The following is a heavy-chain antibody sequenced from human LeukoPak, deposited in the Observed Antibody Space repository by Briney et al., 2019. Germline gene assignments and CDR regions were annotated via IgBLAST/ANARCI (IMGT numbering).Heavy chain of an antibody. Sequence: GGCLRLSCAASGFTFDDYAMHWVRQAPGKGLEWVSGMSCNGGGKDYADSVKGRFTISIDNGKKSLYLQMNSLRAEDTALYYCATDNGPTVTGGSVDHWGQGTLVTVPS. J-gene: IGHJ1*01. CDR2: MSCNGGGK. CDR3: ATDNGPTVTGGSVDH. D-gene: IGHD4-17*01. V-gene: IGHV3-9*01. CDR1: GFTFDDYA.